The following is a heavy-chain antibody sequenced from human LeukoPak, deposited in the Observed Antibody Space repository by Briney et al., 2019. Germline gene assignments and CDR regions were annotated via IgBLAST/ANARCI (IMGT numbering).Heavy chain of an antibody. CDR1: GFTFSSYA. Sequence: GRSLRLSCAASGFTFSSYAMHWVRQAPGKGLEWVAVISYDGSNKYYADSVKGRLTISRDNSKNTLYLQMNSLRAEDTAVYYCARDRNWYLYDYWGQGTLVTVSS. V-gene: IGHV3-30-3*01. CDR2: ISYDGSNK. CDR3: ARDRNWYLYDY. D-gene: IGHD6-13*01. J-gene: IGHJ4*02.